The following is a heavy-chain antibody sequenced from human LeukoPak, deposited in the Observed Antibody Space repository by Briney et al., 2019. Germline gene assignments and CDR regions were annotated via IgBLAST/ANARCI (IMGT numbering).Heavy chain of an antibody. V-gene: IGHV3-21*01. Sequence: GGSLRLSCAASGFTFSSYSMNWVRQAPGKGLEWVSSISSSSSYIYYADSVKGRFTISRDNAKNSLYLQMNSLRAEDTAVYYCARAAGYGPYYFDYWGQGTLVTVSS. CDR3: ARAAGYGPYYFDY. CDR2: ISSSSSYI. D-gene: IGHD4-17*01. J-gene: IGHJ4*02. CDR1: GFTFSSYS.